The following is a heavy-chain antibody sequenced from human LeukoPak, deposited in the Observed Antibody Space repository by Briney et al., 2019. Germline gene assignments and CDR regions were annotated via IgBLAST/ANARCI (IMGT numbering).Heavy chain of an antibody. Sequence: GGSLRLSCAASGFTFSNYWMHWVRQVPGKGLVWVSRINDDGSATFYADSVKGRFTISRDNAKNTLFLQINSLRAEDTALYYCARATARRNYYYYYYMDVWGKGTTVTVSS. V-gene: IGHV3-74*01. J-gene: IGHJ6*03. CDR3: ARATARRNYYYYYYMDV. CDR2: INDDGSAT. CDR1: GFTFSNYW. D-gene: IGHD1-14*01.